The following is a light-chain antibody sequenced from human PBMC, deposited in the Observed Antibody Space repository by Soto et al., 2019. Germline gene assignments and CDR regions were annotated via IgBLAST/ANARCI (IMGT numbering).Light chain of an antibody. V-gene: IGKV3-20*01. CDR2: GAS. CDR1: QSVDSAF. J-gene: IGKJ1*01. CDR3: QQYASSLT. Sequence: EIVLTQSPGSLSLSLGERATLSCRASQSVDSAFFAWYQQKPGQPPRLLMYGASRRATGIPDRSSGSGSGTDFTLTISRLEPEDFAVYYCQQYASSLTFGQGTKVEI.